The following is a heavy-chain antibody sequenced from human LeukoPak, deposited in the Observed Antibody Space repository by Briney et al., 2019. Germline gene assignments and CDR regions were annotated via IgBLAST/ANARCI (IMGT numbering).Heavy chain of an antibody. CDR1: GFTFSSYA. CDR3: ARDDDAFDY. CDR2: ISYDGSNK. Sequence: GGSLRLSCAASGFTFSSYAMHWVRQAPGKGLEWVAVISYDGSNKYYADSVKGRFTISRDNSKNTLYLQMNSLRAEDTAVYYCARDDDAFDYWGQGTLVTVSS. D-gene: IGHD3-16*01. V-gene: IGHV3-30-3*01. J-gene: IGHJ4*02.